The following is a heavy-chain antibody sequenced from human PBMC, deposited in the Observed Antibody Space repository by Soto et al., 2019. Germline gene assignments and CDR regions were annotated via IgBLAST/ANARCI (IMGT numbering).Heavy chain of an antibody. D-gene: IGHD2-21*02. CDR1: GFTFSSYA. CDR2: ISGSGGST. J-gene: IGHJ4*02. V-gene: IGHV3-23*01. Sequence: GGSLRLSCAASGFTFSSYAMSWVRQAPGKGLEWVSTISGSGGSTCYADSVKGRFTISRDNSKNTLYLQMNSLRAEDTAVYYCAKDRTPYCGGDCYSSLFDFWGQGTLVTVSS. CDR3: AKDRTPYCGGDCYSSLFDF.